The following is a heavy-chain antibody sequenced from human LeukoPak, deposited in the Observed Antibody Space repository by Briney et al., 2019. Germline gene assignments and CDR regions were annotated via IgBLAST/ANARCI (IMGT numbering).Heavy chain of an antibody. Sequence: GASVKVSCKASRNIFTGYFIHWVRQAPGQGLEWMGRIIPILGTANYAQKFQGRVTITADESTSTAYMELSSLRSEDTAVYYCAAVSHDAFDIWGQGTMVTVSS. CDR2: IIPILGTA. CDR3: AAVSHDAFDI. V-gene: IGHV1-69*11. J-gene: IGHJ3*02. CDR1: RNIFTGYF.